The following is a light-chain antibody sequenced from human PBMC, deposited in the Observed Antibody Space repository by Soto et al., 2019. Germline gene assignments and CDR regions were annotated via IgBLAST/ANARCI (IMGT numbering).Light chain of an antibody. CDR1: QSVSSN. CDR3: QQDNNWPRT. V-gene: IGKV3-15*01. CDR2: GAS. Sequence: EIVMTQSPATLSVSPGERATLACRASQSVSSNLAWYQQKPGQAPRLLIYGASTRATVIPARFSGNGSGTEFTLTISSLQSEDFAVYYCQQDNNWPRTFGQGTKVEIK. J-gene: IGKJ1*01.